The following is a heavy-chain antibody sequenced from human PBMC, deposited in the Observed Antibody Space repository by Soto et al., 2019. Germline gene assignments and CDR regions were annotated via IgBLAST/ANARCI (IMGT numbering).Heavy chain of an antibody. CDR2: ISAYNGNT. CDR3: ARSRGYCSGGSCYSVYFDY. D-gene: IGHD2-15*01. Sequence: ASVKVSCKASGYTFTSYGISWVRQAPGQGLEWMGWISAYNGNTNYAQKLQGRVTMTTDTSTSTAYMELRSLRSDDTAVYYCARSRGYCSGGSCYSVYFDYWGQGTLVTVSS. CDR1: GYTFTSYG. V-gene: IGHV1-18*01. J-gene: IGHJ4*02.